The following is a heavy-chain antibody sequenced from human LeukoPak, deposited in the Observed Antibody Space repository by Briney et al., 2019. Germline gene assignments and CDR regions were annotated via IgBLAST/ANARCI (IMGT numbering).Heavy chain of an antibody. CDR1: GFNFGGYW. D-gene: IGHD2-21*01. CDR3: ARSDHFDF. Sequence: PGGSLRLSCAGSGFNFGGYWMHWFRQAPGKGLVWVARISVDGSSTTYADSVKGRFTVSRDNAKSTLYLQMDSLRDGGTAVYYCARSDHFDFWGQGTLVTVSS. J-gene: IGHJ4*02. V-gene: IGHV3-74*01. CDR2: ISVDGSST.